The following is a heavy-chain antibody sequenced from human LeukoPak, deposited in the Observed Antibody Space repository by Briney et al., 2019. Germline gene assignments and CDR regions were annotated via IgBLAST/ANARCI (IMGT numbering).Heavy chain of an antibody. J-gene: IGHJ4*02. CDR2: INHSGST. Sequence: SETLSLTCAVYGGSFSGYYWSWIRQPPGKGLEWIGEINHSGSTNYNPSLKSRVTISVDTSKNQFSLKLSSVTAADTAVYYCARMANSGYSSGWCKFDYWGQGTLVTVSS. CDR1: GGSFSGYY. V-gene: IGHV4-34*01. D-gene: IGHD6-19*01. CDR3: ARMANSGYSSGWCKFDY.